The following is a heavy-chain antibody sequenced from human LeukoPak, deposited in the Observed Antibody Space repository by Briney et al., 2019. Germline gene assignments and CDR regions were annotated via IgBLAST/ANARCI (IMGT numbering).Heavy chain of an antibody. V-gene: IGHV4-38-2*02. CDR1: GYSISSGYY. CDR2: IYHSGST. Sequence: SETLSLTCTVSGYSISSGYYWGWIRQPPGKGLEWIGSIYHSGSTYYNPSLKSRVTISVDTSKNQFSLNLNSVTAADTAVYYCARGSQYYYESTGYYSHDYWGQGTLVTVSS. CDR3: ARGSQYYYESTGYYSHDY. D-gene: IGHD3-22*01. J-gene: IGHJ4*02.